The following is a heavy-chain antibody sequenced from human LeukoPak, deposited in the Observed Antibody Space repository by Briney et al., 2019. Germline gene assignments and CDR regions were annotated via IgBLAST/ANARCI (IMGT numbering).Heavy chain of an antibody. D-gene: IGHD6-13*01. Sequence: GGSLRLSCAASGFTFNDYNMHWVRQTPGKGLEWLSIISWDGGRTCYADSVKGRFTVSRDNSKSSLYLQMNSLRAEDTALYYCAKDKAGSIDYWGQGTLVTVSS. CDR3: AKDKAGSIDY. CDR2: ISWDGGRT. V-gene: IGHV3-43*01. CDR1: GFTFNDYN. J-gene: IGHJ4*02.